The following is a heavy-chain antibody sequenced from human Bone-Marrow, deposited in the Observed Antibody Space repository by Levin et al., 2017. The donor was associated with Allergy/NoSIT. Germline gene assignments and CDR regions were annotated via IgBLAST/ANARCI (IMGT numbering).Heavy chain of an antibody. CDR2: ISSSGSTI. J-gene: IGHJ5*02. V-gene: IGHV3-11*01. CDR1: GFTFSDYY. D-gene: IGHD3-22*01. Sequence: GESLKISCAASGFTFSDYYMSWIRQAPGKGLEWVSYISSSGSTIYYADSVKGRFTISRDNAKNSLYLQMNSLRAEDTAVYYCARVERYYYDSRFDPWGQGTLVTVSS. CDR3: ARVERYYYDSRFDP.